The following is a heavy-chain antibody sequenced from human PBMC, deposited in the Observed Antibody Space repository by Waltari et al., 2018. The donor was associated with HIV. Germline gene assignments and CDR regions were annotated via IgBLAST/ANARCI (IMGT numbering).Heavy chain of an antibody. CDR1: GFTFSSYD. J-gene: IGHJ3*01. D-gene: IGHD6-19*01. V-gene: IGHV3-21*06. CDR3: ARDSALADDEGAFDF. CDR2: ISSSSSSI. Sequence: EVQLVESGGGLVKPGGSLRLSCAASGFTFSSYDMHWVRRAPGKGLEWVSSISSSSSSIKNADSTKGRFTISRDNAKNSLYLQMNSLRVEDTAVYYCARDSALADDEGAFDFWGQGTMITVSS.